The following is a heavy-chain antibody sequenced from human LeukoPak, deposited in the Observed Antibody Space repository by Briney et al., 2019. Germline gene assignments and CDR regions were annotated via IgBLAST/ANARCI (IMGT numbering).Heavy chain of an antibody. D-gene: IGHD1-26*01. CDR3: ASHKTWELPAY. J-gene: IGHJ4*02. CDR1: GCTFSSYA. Sequence: SVKVSCKASGCTFSSYAISWVRQAPGQGLEWMGGIIPIFGTANYAQKFQGRVTITADESTSTAYMELSSLRSEDTAVYYCASHKTWELPAYWGQGTLVTVSS. CDR2: IIPIFGTA. V-gene: IGHV1-69*13.